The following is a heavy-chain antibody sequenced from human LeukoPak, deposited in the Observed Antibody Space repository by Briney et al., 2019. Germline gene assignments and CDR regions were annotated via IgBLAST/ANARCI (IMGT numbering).Heavy chain of an antibody. D-gene: IGHD4-17*01. Sequence: ASVKVSCKASGGTFSSYAISWVRQDPGQGLEWMGRIIPILGIANYAQKFQGRVTITADKSTSTAYMELSSLRSEDTAVYYCAREVTTGPFFDYWGQGTLVTVSS. CDR3: AREVTTGPFFDY. V-gene: IGHV1-69*04. CDR1: GGTFSSYA. J-gene: IGHJ4*02. CDR2: IIPILGIA.